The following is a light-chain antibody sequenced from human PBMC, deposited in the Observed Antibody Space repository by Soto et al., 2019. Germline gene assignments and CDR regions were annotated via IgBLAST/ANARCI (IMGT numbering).Light chain of an antibody. V-gene: IGLV2-11*01. J-gene: IGLJ1*01. CDR3: CSYTNSAYV. CDR2: DVS. Sequence: QSALTQPRSVSGSPGQSVTISCTGTSSDVGAYNYVSWYQQHPAKAPNLMIYDVSKRPSGVPDRFSGSMSGNTASLTISGLQAEDEGDYYCCSYTNSAYVFGTGTQLTVL. CDR1: SSDVGAYNY.